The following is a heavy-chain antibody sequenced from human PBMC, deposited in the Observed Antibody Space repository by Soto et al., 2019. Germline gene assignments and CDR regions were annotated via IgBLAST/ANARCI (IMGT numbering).Heavy chain of an antibody. CDR3: ARDPGDGDYEGYYYYGMDV. CDR2: IYHSGST. J-gene: IGHJ6*02. Sequence: QVQLQELGPGLVKPSGTLSLTCAVSGGSISSSDWWSWVRQPPGKGLVWIGEIYHSGSTNYNPYLKSRVTMTVDKSKTQFSLKLSSVTAADTAVYYCARDPGDGDYEGYYYYGMDVWGQGTTVTVSS. CDR1: GGSISSSDW. V-gene: IGHV4-4*02. D-gene: IGHD4-17*01.